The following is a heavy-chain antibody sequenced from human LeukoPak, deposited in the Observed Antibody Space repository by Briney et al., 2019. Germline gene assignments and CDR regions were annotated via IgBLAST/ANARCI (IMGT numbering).Heavy chain of an antibody. Sequence: SETLSLTCAVSGGSISSGGYHWSWIRQPAGKGLEWIGRIDASGNTNYNTSLKSRVTISIDKSKNQFSLKLSSVTAADTAVYYCARDQREFVVVLAGRNYYYYYMDVWGKGTTVTVSS. J-gene: IGHJ6*03. CDR3: ARDQREFVVVLAGRNYYYYYMDV. CDR2: IDASGNT. CDR1: GGSISSGGYH. D-gene: IGHD2-2*01. V-gene: IGHV4-61*02.